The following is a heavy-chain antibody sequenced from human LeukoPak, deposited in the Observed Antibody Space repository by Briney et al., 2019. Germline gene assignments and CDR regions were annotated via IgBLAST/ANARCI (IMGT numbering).Heavy chain of an antibody. D-gene: IGHD3-10*01. J-gene: IGHJ4*02. CDR2: INAGNGNT. CDR1: GYTFTSYA. CDR3: ARGTFGELEIDY. Sequence: ASVKVSCKASGYTFTSYAMHWVRQAPGQRLEWMGWINAGNGNTKYSQKFQGRVTITRDTSASTAYMELSSLRSEDTAVYYCARGTFGELEIDYWGKGTLVTVSS. V-gene: IGHV1-3*01.